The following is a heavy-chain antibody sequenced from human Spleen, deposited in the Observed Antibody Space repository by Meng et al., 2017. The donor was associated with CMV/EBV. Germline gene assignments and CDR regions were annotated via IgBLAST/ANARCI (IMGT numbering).Heavy chain of an antibody. CDR1: GITFTIYY. CDR2: INPNSGGT. Sequence: ASVKVSCKASGITFTIYYIHWVRQAPGQGLEWMGWINPNSGGTNSAQKFQGRVTMTRDASANTAYMKLTGLTSEDTGVYYCGRVSLTHSDGFKMGRYFDYWGQGTLVTVSS. J-gene: IGHJ4*01. V-gene: IGHV1-2*02. D-gene: IGHD5-24*01. CDR3: GRVSLTHSDGFKMGRYFDY.